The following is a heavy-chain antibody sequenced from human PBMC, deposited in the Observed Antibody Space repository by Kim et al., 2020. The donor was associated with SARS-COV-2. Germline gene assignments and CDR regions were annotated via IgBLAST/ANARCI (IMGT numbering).Heavy chain of an antibody. CDR2: IYSSGST. CDR3: ARRGESVAASGNWFDP. D-gene: IGHD6-19*01. CDR1: GGSISSYY. J-gene: IGHJ5*02. V-gene: IGHV4-59*08. Sequence: SETLSLTCTVSGGSISSYYWNWIRQPPGKGLEWIGYIYSSGSTNYNPSLKSRVTISIDTSKKQFSLNLSSVTAADTAIYYCARRGESVAASGNWFDPWG.